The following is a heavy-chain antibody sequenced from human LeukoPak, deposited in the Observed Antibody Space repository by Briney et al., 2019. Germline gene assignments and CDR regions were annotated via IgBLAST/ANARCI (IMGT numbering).Heavy chain of an antibody. CDR1: GCTFSSYA. CDR3: ARDVLGYCSGGSCYSDY. Sequence: ASVKVSCKAPGCTFSSYAISWVRQAPGQGLEWMGGIIPIVVTANYAQKFQGRVTITADKSTSTAYMELSSLRSEDTAVYYCARDVLGYCSGGSCYSDYWGQGTLVTVSS. CDR2: IIPIVVTA. V-gene: IGHV1-69*06. J-gene: IGHJ4*02. D-gene: IGHD2-15*01.